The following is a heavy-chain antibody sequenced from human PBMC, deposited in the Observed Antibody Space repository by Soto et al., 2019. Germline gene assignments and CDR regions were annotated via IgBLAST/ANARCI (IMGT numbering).Heavy chain of an antibody. CDR1: GFTFSDHY. CDR3: AKDPKCCTFGSHFLDNWFDP. V-gene: IGHV3-72*01. J-gene: IGHJ5*02. D-gene: IGHD2-8*01. CDR2: IRNKANGDTT. Sequence: GGSLRLSCAASGFTFSDHYMDWIRQAPGKGLEWVGLIRNKANGDTTEYAASVKGRFTISRDDSKNSLYLQMNSLRTEDTAVYFCAKDPKCCTFGSHFLDNWFDPWGQGTQVTVSS.